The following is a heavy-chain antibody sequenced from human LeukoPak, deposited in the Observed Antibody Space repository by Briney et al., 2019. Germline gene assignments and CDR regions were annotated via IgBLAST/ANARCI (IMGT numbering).Heavy chain of an antibody. CDR2: IYYSGST. J-gene: IGHJ4*02. V-gene: IGHV4-39*01. CDR3: ARHVIDTSGYYLDYFDY. D-gene: IGHD3-22*01. Sequence: SETLYLTCTVSGGSISSSSYYWGWIRQPPGKGLGWIGSIYYSGSTYYNPSLKSRVTISVDTSKNQFSLKLSSVTAADTAVYYCARHVIDTSGYYLDYFDYWGQGTLVTVSS. CDR1: GGSISSSSYY.